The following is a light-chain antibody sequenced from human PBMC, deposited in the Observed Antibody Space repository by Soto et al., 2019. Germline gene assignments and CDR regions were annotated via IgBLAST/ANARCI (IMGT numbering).Light chain of an antibody. J-gene: IGKJ1*01. CDR1: QSVLYSSNNKHY. V-gene: IGKV4-1*01. Sequence: DIVMTESPDSLAVSLGERATINSKSSQSVLYSSNNKHYLAWYQQKPGQPPKLLIYWASTRESGVPDRFSGSGSRTDFTLTTSSLQAEDVAVYYCQQYYSTPLTFGQGTKVEIK. CDR2: WAS. CDR3: QQYYSTPLT.